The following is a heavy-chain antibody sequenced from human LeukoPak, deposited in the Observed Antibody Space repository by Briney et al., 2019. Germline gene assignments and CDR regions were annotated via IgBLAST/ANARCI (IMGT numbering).Heavy chain of an antibody. CDR1: GGSISSGSYY. CDR3: ARGVNWIDP. D-gene: IGHD6-13*01. CDR2: IYTSGST. V-gene: IGHV4-61*02. J-gene: IGHJ5*02. Sequence: SETLSLTCTVSGGSISSGSYYWSWIRQPAGKGLEWIGRIYTSGSTSYNPSLKSRVTISVDTSKNQFSLKLSSVTAADSAVYYCARGVNWIDPWGQGTLVTVSS.